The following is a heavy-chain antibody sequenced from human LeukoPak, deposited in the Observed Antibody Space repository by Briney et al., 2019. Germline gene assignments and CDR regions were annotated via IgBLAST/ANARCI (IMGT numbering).Heavy chain of an antibody. Sequence: TSETLSLTCTVSGGSISNYYWSWIRQPAGKGPEWIGRISSSGNTDYNPSLKSRLTMSVDMSKNQFSLKLNSVTAADTAVYYCAREGRSSTPGYWGQGTLVTVSS. CDR3: AREGRSSTPGY. D-gene: IGHD2-15*01. J-gene: IGHJ4*02. CDR2: ISSSGNT. CDR1: GGSISNYY. V-gene: IGHV4-4*07.